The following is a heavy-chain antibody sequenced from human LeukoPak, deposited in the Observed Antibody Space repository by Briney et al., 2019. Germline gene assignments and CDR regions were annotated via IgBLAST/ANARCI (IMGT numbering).Heavy chain of an antibody. CDR2: IYYSGST. Sequence: PSETLSLTCTVSGGSISSGGYYWSWIRQHPGKGLEWLGYIYYSGSTYYNPSLKSRVTISVHTSKNQFSLKLSSVTAADTAVYYCARVIAVDYDYVWGSYRPDAFDIWGQGTMVTVSS. J-gene: IGHJ3*02. CDR1: GGSISSGGYY. CDR3: ARVIAVDYDYVWGSYRPDAFDI. D-gene: IGHD3-16*02. V-gene: IGHV4-31*03.